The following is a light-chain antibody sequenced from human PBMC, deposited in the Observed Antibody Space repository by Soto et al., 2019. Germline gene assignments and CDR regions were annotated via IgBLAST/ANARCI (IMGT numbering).Light chain of an antibody. Sequence: DIQMTQSPSTLSASVGDRVTITCRASQSISSWLAWYQQKPVKAPKLLISDASSLQSGVPSSFSGSRSGRDYTLTIISLQHQDFATSYCHQRYNSHRTFGQGTKVDIK. J-gene: IGKJ1*01. CDR3: HQRYNSHRT. V-gene: IGKV1-39*01. CDR1: QSISSW. CDR2: DAS.